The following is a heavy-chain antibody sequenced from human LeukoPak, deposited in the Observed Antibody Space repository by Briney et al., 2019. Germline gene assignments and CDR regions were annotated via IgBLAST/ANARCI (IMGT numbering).Heavy chain of an antibody. CDR1: GYSFTSYW. Sequence: GESLKISCKGSGYSFTSYWISWVRQMPGEGLEWMGRIDPSDSYTNYSPSFQGHVTISADKSISTAYLQWSSLKASDTAMYYCASPRRDYVWGTYRHDAFDIWGQGTMVTVSS. D-gene: IGHD3-16*02. CDR3: ASPRRDYVWGTYRHDAFDI. J-gene: IGHJ3*02. CDR2: IDPSDSYT. V-gene: IGHV5-10-1*01.